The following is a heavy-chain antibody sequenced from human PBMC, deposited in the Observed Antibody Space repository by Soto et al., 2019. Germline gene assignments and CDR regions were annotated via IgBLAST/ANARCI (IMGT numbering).Heavy chain of an antibody. CDR2: IYSGGST. V-gene: IGHV3-66*01. CDR3: ATSGYCSGGSCDTSYYYYYYMDV. D-gene: IGHD2-15*01. Sequence: GGSLRLSCAASGFTVSSNYMSWVRQAPGKGLEWVSVIYSGGSTYYADSVKGRFTISRDNSKNTLYLQMNSLRAEDTAVYYCATSGYCSGGSCDTSYYYYYYMDVWGKGTTVTVSS. J-gene: IGHJ6*03. CDR1: GFTVSSNY.